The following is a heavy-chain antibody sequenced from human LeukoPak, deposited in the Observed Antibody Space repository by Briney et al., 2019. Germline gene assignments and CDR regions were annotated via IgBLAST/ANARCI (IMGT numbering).Heavy chain of an antibody. Sequence: PGGSLRLSCAASGFTVTTMYVSWVRQAPGKGLEWVSVIYSNGDTYHADSVKGRFTISRDNSKNTLLLQMNSLRAEDTAVYYCASSYSSSWPELDYWGQGTLVTVSS. CDR3: ASSYSSSWPELDY. V-gene: IGHV3-66*01. CDR2: IYSNGDT. CDR1: GFTVTTMY. J-gene: IGHJ4*02. D-gene: IGHD6-13*01.